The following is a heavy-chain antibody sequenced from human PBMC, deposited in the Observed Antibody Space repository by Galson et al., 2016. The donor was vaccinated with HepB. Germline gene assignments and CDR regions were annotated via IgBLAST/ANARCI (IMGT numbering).Heavy chain of an antibody. CDR3: ARRSDILTGYCDYSCLRYF. J-gene: IGHJ6*02. D-gene: IGHD3-9*01. CDR2: IYPGDSDT. V-gene: IGHV5-51*01. CDR1: GSSFTSYW. Sequence: QSGAEVKKPGESLKISCKGSGSSFTSYWIGWVRQMPGKGLEWMGIIYPGDSDTRYSPSFQGQVTISADKSINTAYLQWSSLKASDTAMYSCARRSDILTGYCDYSCLRYFWGQGTTVTVSS.